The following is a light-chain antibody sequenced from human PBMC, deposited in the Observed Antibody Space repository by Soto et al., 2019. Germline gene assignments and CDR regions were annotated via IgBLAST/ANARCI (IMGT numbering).Light chain of an antibody. CDR1: ESVSSK. Sequence: EMVMTQSPATLSVSPGERATLSCRASESVSSKLGWYQQKPGQAPGLLIYDVSNRAAGIPARFSGSGSGTDFTLTISSLEPEDFAVYYCQQRSNWPRTFGQGTKVDIK. CDR3: QQRSNWPRT. CDR2: DVS. V-gene: IGKV3-11*01. J-gene: IGKJ1*01.